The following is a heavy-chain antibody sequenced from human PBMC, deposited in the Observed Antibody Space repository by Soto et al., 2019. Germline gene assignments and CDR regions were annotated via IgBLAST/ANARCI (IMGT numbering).Heavy chain of an antibody. V-gene: IGHV1-69*13. CDR3: ARSLRGDIVVVVAATGRNYYYYGMDV. Sequence: SVKVSCKASGGTFSSYAISWVRQAPGQGLEWMGGIIPIFGTANYAQKFQGRVTITADESTSTAYMELSSLRSEDTAVYYCARSLRGDIVVVVAATGRNYYYYGMDVWGQGTTVTVSS. D-gene: IGHD2-15*01. CDR2: IIPIFGTA. J-gene: IGHJ6*02. CDR1: GGTFSSYA.